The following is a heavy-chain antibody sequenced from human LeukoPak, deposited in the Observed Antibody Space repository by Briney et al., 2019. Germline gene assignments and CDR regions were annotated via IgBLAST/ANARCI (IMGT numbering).Heavy chain of an antibody. CDR1: GGSFSGYY. D-gene: IGHD5-24*01. CDR2: INHSGST. V-gene: IGHV4-34*01. CDR3: ARHAMATANQHFDQ. J-gene: IGHJ4*02. Sequence: SETLSLTCAVYGGSFSGYYWSWIRQPPGKGLEWIGEINHSGSTNYNPSLKSRVTISVDTSKNQFSLKLSSVTAADTAVYYCARHAMATANQHFDQWGQGTLVTVSS.